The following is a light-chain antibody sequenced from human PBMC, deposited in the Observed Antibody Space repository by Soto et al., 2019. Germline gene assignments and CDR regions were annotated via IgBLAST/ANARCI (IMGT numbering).Light chain of an antibody. CDR1: GSDVGSYNY. J-gene: IGLJ2*01. Sequence: QSALTQPASVSGSPVQSITISCTGTGSDVGSYNYVSWYQQHPGKAPKLLIYDVSNRPSGVSNRFSGSKSGNTASLTISGLQAEDEADYYCSSYTTSSTLGVFGGGTRLTVL. V-gene: IGLV2-14*01. CDR3: SSYTTSSTLGV. CDR2: DVS.